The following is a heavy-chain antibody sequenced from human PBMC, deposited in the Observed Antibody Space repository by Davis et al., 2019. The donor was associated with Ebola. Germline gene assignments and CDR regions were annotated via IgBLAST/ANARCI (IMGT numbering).Heavy chain of an antibody. CDR3: ARGIATRPAYYFDS. V-gene: IGHV1-69*13. CDR2: IIPGFGAA. D-gene: IGHD6-6*01. J-gene: IGHJ4*02. CDR1: GYTFSDYY. Sequence: SVKVSCKASGYTFSDYYIHWVRQAPGQGLEWIGGIIPGFGAANYAQRFLGRVTITADESATTAHMELSSLRSDDTAVYYCARGIATRPAYYFDSWGQGTRVTVSS.